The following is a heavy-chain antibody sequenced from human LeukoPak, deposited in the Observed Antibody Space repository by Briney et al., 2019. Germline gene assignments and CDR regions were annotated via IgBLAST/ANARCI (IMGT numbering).Heavy chain of an antibody. CDR1: GGTFSSYA. CDR3: ARDTHVYSGSRGAFDI. Sequence: SVKVSCKASGGTFSSYAISWVRQAPGQGLEWMGGIIPIFGTANYAQKFQGRVTITADKSTSTAYMELSSLRSEDTAVYYCARDTHVYSGSRGAFDIWGQGTMVTVSS. D-gene: IGHD1-26*01. CDR2: IIPIFGTA. J-gene: IGHJ3*02. V-gene: IGHV1-69*06.